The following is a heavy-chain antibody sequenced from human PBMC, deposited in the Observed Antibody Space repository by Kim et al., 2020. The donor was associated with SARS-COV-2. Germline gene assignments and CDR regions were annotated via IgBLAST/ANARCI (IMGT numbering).Heavy chain of an antibody. V-gene: IGHV1-46*01. D-gene: IGHD3-10*01. Sequence: ASVKVSCKASGYTFTSYYMHWVRQAPGQGLEWMGIINPSGGSTSYAQKFQGRVTMTRDTSTSTVYMELSSLRSEDTAVYYCARIGGVRGVIPWENDYWGQGTLVTVSS. CDR1: GYTFTSYY. CDR2: INPSGGST. CDR3: ARIGGVRGVIPWENDY. J-gene: IGHJ4*02.